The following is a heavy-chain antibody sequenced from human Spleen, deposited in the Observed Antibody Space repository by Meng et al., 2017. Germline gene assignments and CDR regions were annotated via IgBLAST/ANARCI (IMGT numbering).Heavy chain of an antibody. CDR2: INHSGST. CDR3: ARGPTTMSHDFDY. V-gene: IGHV4-34*01. D-gene: IGHD4-11*01. J-gene: IGHJ4*02. CDR1: SGSVSDYN. Sequence: QVQLQGLGVGLLKPSETLSRTCCVSSGSVSDYNWSWIRQPPGKGLEWIGDINHSGSTNYNQSLGSRATISVATSQNNLSLKLSSVTAADSAVYYCARGPTTMSHDFDYWGQGTLVTVSS.